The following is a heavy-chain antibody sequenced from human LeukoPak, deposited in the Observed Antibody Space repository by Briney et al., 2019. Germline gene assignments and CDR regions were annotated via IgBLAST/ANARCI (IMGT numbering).Heavy chain of an antibody. CDR3: AKDYHRYQWLAPMDV. CDR2: INWNGGST. V-gene: IGHV3-20*04. Sequence: GGSLRLSCAASGFTFDDYGMSWVRQAPGKGLEWVSGINWNGGSTGYADSVKGRFTISRDNSKNTLYLQMNSLRAEDTAVYYCAKDYHRYQWLAPMDVWGKGTTVTVSS. CDR1: GFTFDDYG. D-gene: IGHD6-19*01. J-gene: IGHJ6*04.